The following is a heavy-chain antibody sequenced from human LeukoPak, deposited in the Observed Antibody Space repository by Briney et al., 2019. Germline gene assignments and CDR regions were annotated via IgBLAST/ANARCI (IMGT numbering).Heavy chain of an antibody. V-gene: IGHV3-48*03. CDR1: GFTFSSYE. J-gene: IGHJ4*02. CDR3: ARDSTAMVPLDY. CDR2: ISSTGNTI. Sequence: HPGGSLRLSCAASGFTFSSYEMNWVRQAPGKGLEWVSYISSTGNTIYYADSVKGRFTISRDNAKNSLYLQMNSLRAEDTAVYYCARDSTAMVPLDYWGQGTLVTVSS. D-gene: IGHD5-18*01.